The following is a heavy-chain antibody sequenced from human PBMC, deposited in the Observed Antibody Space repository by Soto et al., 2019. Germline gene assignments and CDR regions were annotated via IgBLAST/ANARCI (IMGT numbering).Heavy chain of an antibody. CDR1: SGSFSTYY. V-gene: IGHV4-34*02. CDR2: IHPSGDT. J-gene: IGHJ4*02. D-gene: IGHD3-16*01. Sequence: QVQLQQWGAGLLKPSETLSLTCAVDSGSFSTYYCSWTRQPTGKGLEWIGEIHPSGDTDYNPSLTNRVTISLVTSKHQFSLKLTSVTAADTAVYFCSRGSDPHKGGRNWGQGTLVTVSS. CDR3: SRGSDPHKGGRN.